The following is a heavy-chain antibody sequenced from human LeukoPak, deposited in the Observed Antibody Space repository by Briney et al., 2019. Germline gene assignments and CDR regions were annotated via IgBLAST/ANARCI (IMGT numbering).Heavy chain of an antibody. J-gene: IGHJ4*02. CDR1: GGSFSGYY. CDR3: ARGPGYCSGGSCYSGYFDY. V-gene: IGHV4-34*01. CDR2: INHSGST. Sequence: ASETLSLTCAVYGGSFSGYYWSWIRQPPGKGLEWTGEINHSGSTNYNPSLKSRVTISVDTSKNQFSLKLSSVTAADTAVYYCARGPGYCSGGSCYSGYFDYWGQGTLVTVSS. D-gene: IGHD2-15*01.